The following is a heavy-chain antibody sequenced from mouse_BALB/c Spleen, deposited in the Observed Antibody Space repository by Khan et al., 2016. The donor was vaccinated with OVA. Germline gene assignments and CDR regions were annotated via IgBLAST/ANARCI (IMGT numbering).Heavy chain of an antibody. J-gene: IGHJ2*01. D-gene: IGHD1-3*01. CDR1: GFSLPSFG. CDR2: IWVGGST. CDR3: ARLEDI. Sequence: VQLQESGPGLVAPSQSLSITCTVSGFSLPSFGVHWVRPPPGKGLAWLGVIWVGGSTNYNSALMSRLSIIKDNSKSQVFLKMNSLQTDDTAMYYCARLEDIWGQGTTLTVSS. V-gene: IGHV2-9*02.